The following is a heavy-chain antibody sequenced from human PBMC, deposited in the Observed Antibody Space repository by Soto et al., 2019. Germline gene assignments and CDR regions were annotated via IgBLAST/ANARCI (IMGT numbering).Heavy chain of an antibody. D-gene: IGHD3-16*01. CDR1: GFTFSNYW. CDR2: INTDGTTT. CDR3: AKDLSWGQCDY. Sequence: DVQLVESGGGLVQPGGSLRLSCAGSGFTFSNYWMHWVRQDPEKGLVWVSTINTDGTTTQYADSVKGRFTVTRDNAKNTLYLQMNSLRVEDTAVYFCAKDLSWGQCDYWGQGTLVTVSS. J-gene: IGHJ4*02. V-gene: IGHV3-74*03.